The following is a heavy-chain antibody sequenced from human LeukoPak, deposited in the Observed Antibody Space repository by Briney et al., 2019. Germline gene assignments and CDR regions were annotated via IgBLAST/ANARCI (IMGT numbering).Heavy chain of an antibody. CDR3: GRISSSYDYDY. D-gene: IGHD6-6*01. J-gene: IGHJ4*02. Sequence: PGGSLRLSCAASGFTFRSYGMHWVRQAPGKGLEYVAAISSNGGSTDYANSVKGRFTISRDNSKNTLYLQMGSLRAEDMAVYYCGRISSSYDYDYWGQGTLVTVSS. CDR2: ISSNGGST. CDR1: GFTFRSYG. V-gene: IGHV3-64*01.